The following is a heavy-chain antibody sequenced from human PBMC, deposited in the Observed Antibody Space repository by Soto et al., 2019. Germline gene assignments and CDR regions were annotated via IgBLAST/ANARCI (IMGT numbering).Heavy chain of an antibody. Sequence: GGSLILSCAASGFTFSSYSMNWVRPAPGKGLEWVSSISSSSSYIYYADSVKGRFTISRDNAKNSLYLQMNSLRAEDTAVYYCARDDVDYYYYGMDVWGQGTTVTVSS. V-gene: IGHV3-21*01. J-gene: IGHJ6*02. CDR3: ARDDVDYYYYGMDV. D-gene: IGHD5-12*01. CDR1: GFTFSSYS. CDR2: ISSSSSYI.